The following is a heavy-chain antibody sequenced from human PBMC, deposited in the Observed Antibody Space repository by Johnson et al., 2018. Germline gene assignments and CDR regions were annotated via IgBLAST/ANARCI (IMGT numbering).Heavy chain of an antibody. CDR2: INPNSGGT. CDR3: ARDPDDLDSFDI. D-gene: IGHD1-14*01. J-gene: IGHJ3*02. CDR1: GYTFTGYY. Sequence: VQLVESGAEVKKPGASVKVSCKASGYTFTGYYMHWVRQAPGQGLEWVGWINPNSGGTKYAQKFQGRVTMTRDTSISTAYMELSRLASDDTAVYYCARDPDDLDSFDIWGQGTMGTVAS. V-gene: IGHV1-2*02.